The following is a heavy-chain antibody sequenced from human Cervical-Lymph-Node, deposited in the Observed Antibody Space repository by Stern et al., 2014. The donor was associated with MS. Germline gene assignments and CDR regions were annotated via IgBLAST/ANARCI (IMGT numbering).Heavy chain of an antibody. V-gene: IGHV1-69*01. J-gene: IGHJ6*02. D-gene: IGHD2-15*01. CDR1: GGTFSNYG. CDR2: IIPIFDTT. Sequence: VKLVESEAEVKKPGSSVKDSCKAPGGTFSNYGISWVRQAPGPGLEWLGGIIPIFDTTNYAQKFQGRVTIIADESTTTVYMELSSLRSEDTAVYYCARDHCLHCSGGSCCGMDVWGQGTTVTVSS. CDR3: ARDHCLHCSGGSCCGMDV.